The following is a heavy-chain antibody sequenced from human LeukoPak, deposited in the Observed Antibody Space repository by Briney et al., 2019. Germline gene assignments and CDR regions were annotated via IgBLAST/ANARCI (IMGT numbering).Heavy chain of an antibody. Sequence: GGSLRLSCAASGFTFSSYAMSWVRQAPGKGLEWVSAISGSGGSTYYADSVKGRFTVSRDNSKNTLYLQMNSLRAEDTAVYYCAKFTAVVSAPLDYWGQGTLVTVSS. J-gene: IGHJ4*02. CDR3: AKFTAVVSAPLDY. D-gene: IGHD1-26*01. CDR1: GFTFSSYA. V-gene: IGHV3-23*01. CDR2: ISGSGGST.